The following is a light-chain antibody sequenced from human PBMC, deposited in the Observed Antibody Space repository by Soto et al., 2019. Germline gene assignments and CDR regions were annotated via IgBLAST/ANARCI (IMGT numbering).Light chain of an antibody. V-gene: IGLV8-61*01. Sequence: QAVVTQEPSLSVSPGGTVTLTCGLSSGSVSTGYYPSWYQQTPGQAPRTLIHSTIIRSSGVPDRFSGFLLENKAALTITGAQADDEGDFHCALYMGSGIWIFGGGTKVTVL. CDR3: ALYMGSGIWI. J-gene: IGLJ2*01. CDR1: SGSVSTGYY. CDR2: STI.